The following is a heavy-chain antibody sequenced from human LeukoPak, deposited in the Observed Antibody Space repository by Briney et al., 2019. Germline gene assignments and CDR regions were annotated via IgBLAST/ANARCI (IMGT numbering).Heavy chain of an antibody. CDR3: ARSGFDYYGSGSYYNDYYYYYMDV. D-gene: IGHD3-10*01. V-gene: IGHV1-69*05. CDR1: GGTFSSYA. J-gene: IGHJ6*03. Sequence: SVKVSCKASGGTFSSYAISWVRQAPGQGLEWMGGIIPIFGTANYAQKFQGRVTITTDESTSTAYMELSSLRSEDTAVYYCARSGFDYYGSGSYYNDYYYYYMDVWGKGTTATVSS. CDR2: IIPIFGTA.